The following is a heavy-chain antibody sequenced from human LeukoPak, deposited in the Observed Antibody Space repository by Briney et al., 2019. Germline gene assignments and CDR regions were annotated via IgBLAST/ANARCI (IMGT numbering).Heavy chain of an antibody. V-gene: IGHV4-59*01. J-gene: IGHJ2*01. CDR1: GGSISSYY. Sequence: SETLSLTCTVSGGSISSYYWNWIRQPPGKGLEWIGYIYYSGSTNYNPALQRRITISVATSQNQISLKLSSVTAADPAVYYCARDPGPAVATNPHRYFDLWGLGTLVAVSS. CDR2: IYYSGST. D-gene: IGHD5-24*01. CDR3: ARDPGPAVATNPHRYFDL.